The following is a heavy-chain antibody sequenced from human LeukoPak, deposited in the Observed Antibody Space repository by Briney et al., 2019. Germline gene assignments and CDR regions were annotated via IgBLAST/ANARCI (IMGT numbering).Heavy chain of an antibody. CDR2: INPSGGST. CDR3: ARGPGWGHYYDSSGYFHDAFDI. J-gene: IGHJ3*02. V-gene: IGHV1-46*01. Sequence: ASVKVSCKASGYTFTSYDINWVRQATGQGLEWMGIINPSGGSTSYAQKFQGRVTMTRDMSTSTVYMELSSLRSEDTAVYYCARGPGWGHYYDSSGYFHDAFDIWGQGTMVTVSS. D-gene: IGHD3-22*01. CDR1: GYTFTSYD.